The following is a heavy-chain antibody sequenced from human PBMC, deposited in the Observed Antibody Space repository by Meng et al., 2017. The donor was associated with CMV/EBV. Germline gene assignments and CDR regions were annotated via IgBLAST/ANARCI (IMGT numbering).Heavy chain of an antibody. CDR2: ISSSGSTI. V-gene: IGHV3-48*03. J-gene: IGHJ6*02. D-gene: IGHD3-22*01. CDR1: GFTFSSYE. CDR3: ASSKGVYDSSGYYSYGMDV. Sequence: GESLKISCAASGFTFSSYEMNWVRQAPGKGLEWVSYISSSGSTIYYVDSVKGRFTISRDNAKNSLYLQMNSLRAEDTAVYYCASSKGVYDSSGYYSYGMDVWGQGTTVTVSS.